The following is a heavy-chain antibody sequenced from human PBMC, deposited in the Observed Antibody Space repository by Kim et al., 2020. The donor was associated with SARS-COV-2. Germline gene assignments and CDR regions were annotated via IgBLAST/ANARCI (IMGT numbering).Heavy chain of an antibody. CDR1: GFTFSSYG. V-gene: IGHV3-33*05. CDR3: ARDSLGIAAAGTTLLLDY. D-gene: IGHD6-13*01. J-gene: IGHJ4*02. CDR2: ISYDGSNK. Sequence: GGSLRLSCAASGFTFSSYGMHWVRQAPGKGLEWVAVISYDGSNKYYADSVKGRFTISRDNSKNTLYLQMNSLRAEDTAVYYCARDSLGIAAAGTTLLLDYWGQGTLVTVSS.